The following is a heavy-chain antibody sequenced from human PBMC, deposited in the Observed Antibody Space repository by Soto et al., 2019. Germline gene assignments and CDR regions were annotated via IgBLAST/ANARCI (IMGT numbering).Heavy chain of an antibody. D-gene: IGHD2-21*02. J-gene: IGHJ5*02. CDR1: GYTFTSYG. CDR2: ISAYNGNT. V-gene: IGHV1-18*04. CDR3: ARDGDVSCGGDCYSSWFDP. Sequence: ASVKVSCKASGYTFTSYGISWVRQAPGQGLEWMGWISAYNGNTNYAQKLQGRVTMTTDTSTSTAYMELRSLRSDDTAVYYCARDGDVSCGGDCYSSWFDPWGQGTLVTVSS.